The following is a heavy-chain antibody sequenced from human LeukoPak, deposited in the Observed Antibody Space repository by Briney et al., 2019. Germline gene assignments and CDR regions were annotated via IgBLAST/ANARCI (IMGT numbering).Heavy chain of an antibody. J-gene: IGHJ4*02. D-gene: IGHD3-22*01. CDR1: GYTFTGYY. V-gene: IGHV1-2*02. CDR3: ARGYDSSGHDY. Sequence: ASVKVSCKASGYTFTGYYMHWVRQAPGQGLEWMGWINPNSCGTNYAQKFQGRVTMTRDTSISTAYMELSRLRSDDTAVYYCARGYDSSGHDYWGQGTLVTVSS. CDR2: INPNSCGT.